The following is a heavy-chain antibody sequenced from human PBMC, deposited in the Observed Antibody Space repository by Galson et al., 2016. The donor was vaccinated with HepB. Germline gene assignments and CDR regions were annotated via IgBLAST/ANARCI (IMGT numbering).Heavy chain of an antibody. CDR3: ARGGYSAAPGPLGYFQL. D-gene: IGHD7-27*01. Sequence: SETLSLTCSVSGGSITSHFWSWIRQPPGKGLEWIGYIYNSGSTHYNPSLNSRVTISTHTSKTHFSLRLTSVTAADTAVYYCARGGYSAAPGPLGYFQLWGQGTLVTVSS. CDR1: GGSITSHF. CDR2: IYNSGST. V-gene: IGHV4-59*11. J-gene: IGHJ1*01.